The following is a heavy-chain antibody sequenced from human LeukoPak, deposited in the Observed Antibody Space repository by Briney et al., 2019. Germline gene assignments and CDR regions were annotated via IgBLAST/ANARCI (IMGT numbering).Heavy chain of an antibody. V-gene: IGHV1-46*01. CDR1: GYTFTCYY. CDR3: ARVAGTDYFDY. J-gene: IGHJ4*02. CDR2: INPSGGST. Sequence: GASVKVSCKASGYTFTCYYMHWVRQAPGQGLEWMGIINPSGGSTSYAQKFQGRVTMTRDMSTSTVYMELSSLRSEDTAVYYCARVAGTDYFDYWGQGTLVTVSS. D-gene: IGHD6-19*01.